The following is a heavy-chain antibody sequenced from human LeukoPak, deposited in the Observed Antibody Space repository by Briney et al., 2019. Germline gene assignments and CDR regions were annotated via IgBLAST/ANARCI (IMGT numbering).Heavy chain of an antibody. J-gene: IGHJ4*02. Sequence: SETLSLTCTVSGGSISSYFWSWIRQPPGKGLEWIAYYHYSESNNYNPSLKSRVTISVDTSKNQFSLKLSSMTAADTAIYYCARHYCNGGNCYSFDYWGQGTLVTVSS. CDR3: ARHYCNGGNCYSFDY. CDR1: GGSISSYF. D-gene: IGHD2-15*01. CDR2: YHYSESN. V-gene: IGHV4-59*08.